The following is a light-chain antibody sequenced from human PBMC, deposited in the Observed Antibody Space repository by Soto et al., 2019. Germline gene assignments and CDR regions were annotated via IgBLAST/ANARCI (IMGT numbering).Light chain of an antibody. V-gene: IGKV1-39*01. CDR3: QLAYGAPPT. Sequence: DIQMTQSPSSLSASVGDRVTITCRASQSITTYLNWYQQTSGEAPKLLIYAAARLQTGVPSRFSGSGSGTDFTLTISSLQPEDFATYYCQLAYGAPPTFGQGTKVDIK. J-gene: IGKJ1*01. CDR1: QSITTY. CDR2: AAA.